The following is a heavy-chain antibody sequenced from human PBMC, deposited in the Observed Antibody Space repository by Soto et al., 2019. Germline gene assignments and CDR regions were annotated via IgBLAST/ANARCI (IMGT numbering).Heavy chain of an antibody. CDR2: IIPTFGTG. Sequence: QVLLVQSGPEVKKPGSSVKVSCKASGGTFNNYAINWVRQAPGKGLEWMGGIIPTFGTGNHAQKFQGRVTITADQSTTTADMELNSLRSEDTAIYYCASLDGTLVRGGRSPPSEMEVWGQWTTVIVSS. J-gene: IGHJ6*02. CDR3: ASLDGTLVRGGRSPPSEMEV. D-gene: IGHD3-10*01. V-gene: IGHV1-69*01. CDR1: GGTFNNYA.